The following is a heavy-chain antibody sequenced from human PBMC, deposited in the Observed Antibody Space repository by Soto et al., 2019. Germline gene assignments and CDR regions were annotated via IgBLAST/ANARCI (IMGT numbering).Heavy chain of an antibody. V-gene: IGHV3-66*01. CDR1: GFTVSSSD. Sequence: EVQLVESGGGLVQPGGSLRLSCAASGFTVSSSDMSWVRQAPGKGLEWVSVIYSGGGTYYADSVKGRFTISRDNSKNTLYPQMNSLRDEDTAVYYCVRSLFCSGGSCYSISSHWGQGTLVTVSS. J-gene: IGHJ4*02. CDR2: IYSGGGT. D-gene: IGHD2-15*01. CDR3: VRSLFCSGGSCYSISSH.